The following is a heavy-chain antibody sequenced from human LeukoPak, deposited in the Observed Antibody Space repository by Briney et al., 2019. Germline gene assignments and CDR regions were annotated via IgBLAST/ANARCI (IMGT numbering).Heavy chain of an antibody. CDR1: GFTFSTYS. Sequence: PGGSLRLSCTASGFTFSTYSMNWVRQAPGRGLEWVSYISGSSSSSDGGAKQYADSVKGRFTISRDNDKNSLYLQMNSLRAEDTAVYYCVRTCDAVTGAFDIWGQGTMVTVSS. CDR3: VRTCDAVTGAFDI. CDR2: ISGSSSSSDGGAK. V-gene: IGHV3-48*01. D-gene: IGHD2-21*01. J-gene: IGHJ3*02.